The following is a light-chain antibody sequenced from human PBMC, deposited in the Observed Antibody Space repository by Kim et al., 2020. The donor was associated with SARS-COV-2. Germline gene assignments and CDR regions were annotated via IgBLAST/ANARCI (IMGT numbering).Light chain of an antibody. J-gene: IGKJ1*01. V-gene: IGKV3-20*01. CDR2: GAS. CDR1: QSVDSNF. Sequence: SPGDRATISCRASQSVDSNFLAWYQQKPGQAPSLLIYGASSRATGVPDRFSGSGSGTDFTLTISRLEPEDFAVYYCQQYGTSPATFGQGTNVDIK. CDR3: QQYGTSPAT.